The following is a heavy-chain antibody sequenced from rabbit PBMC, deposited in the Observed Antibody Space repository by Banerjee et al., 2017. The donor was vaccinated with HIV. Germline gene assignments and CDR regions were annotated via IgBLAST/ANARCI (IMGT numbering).Heavy chain of an antibody. CDR1: GFSFSSYYY. J-gene: IGHJ4*01. CDR2: IATKTGST. CDR3: ARGTSGSSYFYFNL. V-gene: IGHV1S43*01. D-gene: IGHD8-1*01. Sequence: QEQLVESGGGLVQPEGSLTLTCTASGFSFSSYYYMCWVRQAPGKGLELVACIATKTGSTWFARWVNGRFTISRSTSLNTVDLKMTSLTVADTATYFCARGTSGSSYFYFNLWGPGTLVTVS.